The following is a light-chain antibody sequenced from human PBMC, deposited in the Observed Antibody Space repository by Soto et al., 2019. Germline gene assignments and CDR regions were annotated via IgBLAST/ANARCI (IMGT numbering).Light chain of an antibody. Sequence: DFQMTQSPSSLSASVGDRVTITCRASQSINTWLAWYQQKPGKAPNLLIYDASSLESGVPSRFRGSGSVTQFTRTIGSLQPDDFGTYYCQPYHTYSRRTLGQGTKVDIK. V-gene: IGKV1-5*01. CDR3: QPYHTYSRRT. J-gene: IGKJ1*01. CDR2: DAS. CDR1: QSINTW.